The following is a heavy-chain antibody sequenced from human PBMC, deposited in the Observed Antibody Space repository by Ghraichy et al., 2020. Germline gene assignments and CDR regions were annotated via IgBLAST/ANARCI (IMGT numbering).Heavy chain of an antibody. V-gene: IGHV4-59*01. CDR1: GGSISSYY. CDR3: AREEDYYGSGSWAPGGYGMDV. Sequence: ETLSLTGTVSGGSISSYYWSWIRQPPGKGLEWIGYIYYSGSTNYNPSLKSRVTISVDTSKNQFSLKLSSVTAADTAVYYCAREEDYYGSGSWAPGGYGMDVWGQGTTVTVSS. D-gene: IGHD3-10*01. CDR2: IYYSGST. J-gene: IGHJ6*02.